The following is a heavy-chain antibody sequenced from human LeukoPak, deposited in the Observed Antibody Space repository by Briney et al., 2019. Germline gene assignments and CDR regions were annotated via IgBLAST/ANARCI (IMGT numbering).Heavy chain of an antibody. CDR3: ASGGMANDY. Sequence: PSETLSLTCAVYGGSFSGYYWSWIRQPPGKGLEWIGEINHSGSTNYNPSLKSRVTISVDTSKNQFSLKLSSVTAADTAVYYCASGGMANDYWGQGTLVTVSS. D-gene: IGHD5-24*01. J-gene: IGHJ4*02. CDR2: INHSGST. V-gene: IGHV4-34*01. CDR1: GGSFSGYY.